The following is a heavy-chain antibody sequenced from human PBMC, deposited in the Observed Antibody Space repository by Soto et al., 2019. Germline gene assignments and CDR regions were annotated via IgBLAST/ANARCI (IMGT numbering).Heavy chain of an antibody. J-gene: IGHJ5*02. D-gene: IGHD3-3*01. CDR1: GGSFSGYY. V-gene: IGHV4-34*01. Sequence: SETLSLTCAVYGGSFSGYYWSWIRQPPGKGLEWIGEINHSGSTNYNPSLKSRGTISVDTSKNQFSLKLSSVTAADTAVYYCARQVIFGYNWFDPWGQGTLVTVSS. CDR2: INHSGST. CDR3: ARQVIFGYNWFDP.